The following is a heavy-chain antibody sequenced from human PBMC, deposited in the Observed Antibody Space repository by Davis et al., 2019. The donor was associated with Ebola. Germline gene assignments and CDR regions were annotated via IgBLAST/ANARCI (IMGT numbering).Heavy chain of an antibody. CDR3: ARGPRAVAGNFDY. CDR2: ISSSSSYI. J-gene: IGHJ4*02. CDR1: GFTFSSYS. Sequence: GESLKISCAASGFTFSSYSMNWVRQAPGKGLEWVSSISSSSSYIYYADSVKGRFTISRDNAKNSLYLQMNSLRAEDTAVYYCARGPRAVAGNFDYWGQGTLVTVSS. D-gene: IGHD6-19*01. V-gene: IGHV3-21*01.